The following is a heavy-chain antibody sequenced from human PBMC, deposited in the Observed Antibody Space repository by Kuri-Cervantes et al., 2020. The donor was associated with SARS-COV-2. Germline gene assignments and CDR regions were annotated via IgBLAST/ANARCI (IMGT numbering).Heavy chain of an antibody. V-gene: IGHV3-21*01. Sequence: LSLTCAASGFDFSLYNMNWVRQAPGKGLEWVSRISRNSNYIDYADSVKGRFIISRDNAKNSLDLQMNSLGPEDTAVYYCVRSFDHWGQGHLVTVSS. CDR1: GFDFSLYN. J-gene: IGHJ4*02. CDR2: ISRNSNYI. CDR3: VRSFDH.